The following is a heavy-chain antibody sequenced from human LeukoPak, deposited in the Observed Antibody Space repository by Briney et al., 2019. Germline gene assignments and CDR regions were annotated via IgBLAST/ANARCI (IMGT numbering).Heavy chain of an antibody. D-gene: IGHD6-19*01. CDR2: IYYSGTT. CDR3: ARRSSGWYDY. Sequence: SETLSLTCTVSGGSISSGDYYWIWIRQPPGKGLEWIGYIYYSGTTYYNPSLKSRVSISVDTSKNQFSLNLSSVTAADTAAYYCARRSSGWYDYWSQGTLVTVSS. V-gene: IGHV4-30-4*01. CDR1: GGSISSGDYY. J-gene: IGHJ4*02.